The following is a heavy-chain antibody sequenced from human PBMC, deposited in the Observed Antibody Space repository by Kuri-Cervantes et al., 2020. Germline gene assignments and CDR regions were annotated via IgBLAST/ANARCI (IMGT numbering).Heavy chain of an antibody. V-gene: IGHV4-38-2*01. D-gene: IGHD6-19*01. CDR1: GYSISSGYY. CDR2: IYHSGST. Sequence: SETLSLTCAVSGYSISSGYYWGWIRQPPGKGLEWIGSIYHSGSTYYNPSLKSRVTISVDTSKNQFSLKLSSVTAADTAVYYCARRGSGWSFDYWGQGTLVTVSS. CDR3: ARRGSGWSFDY. J-gene: IGHJ4*02.